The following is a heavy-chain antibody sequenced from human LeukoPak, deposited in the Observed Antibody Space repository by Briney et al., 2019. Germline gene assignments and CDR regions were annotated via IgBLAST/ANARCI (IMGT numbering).Heavy chain of an antibody. J-gene: IGHJ4*02. CDR3: ARASLRYCSSTSSYGGVDY. D-gene: IGHD2-2*01. CDR1: GFTFSSYA. CDR2: ISYDGGNK. Sequence: PGGSLRLSCAASGFTFSSYAVHWVRQAPGKGLEWVAVISYDGGNKYYADSVKGRFTISRDNSKNTLYLQMNSLRAEDTAVYYCARASLRYCSSTSSYGGVDYWGQGTLVTVSS. V-gene: IGHV3-30*04.